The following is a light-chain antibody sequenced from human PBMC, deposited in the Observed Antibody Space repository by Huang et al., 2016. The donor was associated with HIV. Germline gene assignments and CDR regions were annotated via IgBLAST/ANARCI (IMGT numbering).Light chain of an antibody. CDR2: AAS. J-gene: IGKJ3*01. Sequence: AIQMTQSPSSLSASVGDRVTIPCRASKGIRNDLGWYKQKPGKAPKLLIYAASTLQSGVPSRFSGSGSGTDFTLTISSLQPEDFATYYCLQDYTYPLTFGPGTKVDIK. CDR1: KGIRND. CDR3: LQDYTYPLT. V-gene: IGKV1-6*01.